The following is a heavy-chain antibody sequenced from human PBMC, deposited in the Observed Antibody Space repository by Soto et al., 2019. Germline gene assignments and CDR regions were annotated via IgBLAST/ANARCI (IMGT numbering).Heavy chain of an antibody. J-gene: IGHJ4*02. D-gene: IGHD3-10*01. CDR3: ASDGSGSYSDLDY. V-gene: IGHV4-39*01. Sequence: PSETLSLTCTVSGGSIRSSSYYWGWIRQPPGKGLEWIGSIYYSGSTYYNPSLKSRVTISVDTSKNQFSLKLSSVTAADTAVYYCASDGSGSYSDLDYWGQGTLVTVS. CDR1: GGSIRSSSYY. CDR2: IYYSGST.